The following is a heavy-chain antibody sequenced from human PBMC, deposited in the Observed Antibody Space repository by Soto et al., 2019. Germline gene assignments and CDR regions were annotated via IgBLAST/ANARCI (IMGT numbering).Heavy chain of an antibody. Sequence: GASVKVSCKASGYTFTGYYMHWVRQAPGQGLEWMGWINPNSGGTNYAQKFQGWVTMTRDTSISTAYMELSRLRSDDTAVYYCARDCSPYYYGSGSYYNETPYYYYGMDVWGQGTTVTVSS. D-gene: IGHD3-10*01. J-gene: IGHJ6*02. V-gene: IGHV1-2*04. CDR3: ARDCSPYYYGSGSYYNETPYYYYGMDV. CDR2: INPNSGGT. CDR1: GYTFTGYY.